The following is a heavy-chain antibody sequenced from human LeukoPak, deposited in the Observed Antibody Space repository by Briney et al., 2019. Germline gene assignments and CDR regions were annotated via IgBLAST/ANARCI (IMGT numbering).Heavy chain of an antibody. CDR2: ISPSGDIT. Sequence: GGSLRLSCAASGFTFSSYDMNWVRQAPGKGLEWVSGISPSGDITYYADSVKGRFTISRDNSKNTLYLEVISLTAEDTAVYYCAKDDAWLRFGEWSQGTLVTVSS. CDR1: GFTFSSYD. J-gene: IGHJ4*02. D-gene: IGHD3-10*01. V-gene: IGHV3-23*01. CDR3: AKDDAWLRFGE.